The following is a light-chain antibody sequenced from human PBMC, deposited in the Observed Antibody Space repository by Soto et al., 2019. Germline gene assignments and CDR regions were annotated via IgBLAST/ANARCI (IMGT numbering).Light chain of an antibody. CDR1: QSISDY. J-gene: IGKJ1*01. CDR3: QQSFRSLWT. Sequence: DIQMTQSPSFLSASVGDRVTITCRASQSISDYLNWYQQKQGKAPKLLIYASFNLQTGVPSRFSGSGSGTDFTITISSLQPEDFATYYCQQSFRSLWTFGQGTKV. V-gene: IGKV1-39*01. CDR2: ASF.